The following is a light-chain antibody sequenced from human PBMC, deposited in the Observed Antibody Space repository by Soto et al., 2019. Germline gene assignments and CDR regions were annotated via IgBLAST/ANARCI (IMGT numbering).Light chain of an antibody. CDR1: ISDVGGYNS. CDR3: SSYTSTSSYV. Sequence: QGALTQPASVSGSPGQSITVSCTGTISDVGGYNSVSWYQQHPGKPPKLIIYEVSNRPSGVSDRFSGSKSGNTASLTISGLQAEDEADYYCSSYTSTSSYVFETGTKVTVL. V-gene: IGLV2-14*03. J-gene: IGLJ1*01. CDR2: EVS.